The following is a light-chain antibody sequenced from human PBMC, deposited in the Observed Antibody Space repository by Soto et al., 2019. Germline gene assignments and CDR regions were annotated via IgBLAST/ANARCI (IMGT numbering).Light chain of an antibody. CDR1: QTARHSDGRTY. J-gene: IGKJ2*01. Sequence: DIVMTQTPLSLSVTPGQAASISCKSSQTARHSDGRTYLYRYRQKPCQPPQLLIYEVSNRFSGVTERFIGSGAGTEFTRNISRLEADVVGVYYCMQSIDLAPTFGQGTKLEIK. CDR2: EVS. V-gene: IGKV2D-29*01. CDR3: MQSIDLAPT.